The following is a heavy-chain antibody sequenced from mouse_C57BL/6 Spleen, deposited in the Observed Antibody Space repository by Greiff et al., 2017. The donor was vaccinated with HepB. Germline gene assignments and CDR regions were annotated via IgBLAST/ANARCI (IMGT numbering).Heavy chain of an antibody. CDR2: INYDGSST. V-gene: IGHV5-16*01. D-gene: IGHD3-1*01. CDR1: GFTFSDYY. Sequence: DVKLVESEGGLVQPGSSMKLSCTASGFTFSDYYMAWVRQVPEKGLEWVANINYDGSSTYYLDSLKSRFIISRDNAKNILYLQMSSLKSEDTATYYCARGGGYGYFDYWGQGTTLTVSS. CDR3: ARGGGYGYFDY. J-gene: IGHJ2*01.